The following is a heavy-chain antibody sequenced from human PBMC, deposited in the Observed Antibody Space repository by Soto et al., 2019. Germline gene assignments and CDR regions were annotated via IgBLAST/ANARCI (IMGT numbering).Heavy chain of an antibody. D-gene: IGHD1-26*01. J-gene: IGHJ6*02. V-gene: IGHV4-59*01. CDR2: IYYSGST. Sequence: PSETLSLTCTVSGGSISSYYWSWIQQPPGKGLEWIGYIYYSGSTNYNPSLKSRVTISVDTSKNQFSLKLSSVTAADTAVYYCARDGSSHDKYYYYGMDVWGQGTTVTVSS. CDR3: ARDGSSHDKYYYYGMDV. CDR1: GGSISSYY.